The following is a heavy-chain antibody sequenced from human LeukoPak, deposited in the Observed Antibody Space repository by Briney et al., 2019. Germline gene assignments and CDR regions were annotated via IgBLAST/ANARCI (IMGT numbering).Heavy chain of an antibody. CDR3: ARDLMDIVLMVYALDLDLRY. D-gene: IGHD2-8*01. V-gene: IGHV1-2*02. Sequence: ASVKVSCKASGYTFTGYYMHWVRQAPGQGLEWMGWINPNSGGTNYAQKFQGRVTKTRDTSISTAYMELSRLRSDDTAVYYCARDLMDIVLMVYALDLDLRYWGQGTLVTVSS. J-gene: IGHJ4*02. CDR2: INPNSGGT. CDR1: GYTFTGYY.